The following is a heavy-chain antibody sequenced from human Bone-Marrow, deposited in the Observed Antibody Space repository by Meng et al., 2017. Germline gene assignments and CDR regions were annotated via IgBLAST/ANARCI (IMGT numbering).Heavy chain of an antibody. Sequence: EMRLVASARGCGQPARPRRLSCAPSVSPFSSYAMSWVRPAPGKGLEWLSAMTGSGGSTYYADSVKGRFTISRDNSKNSLYLKMNSLRAEDTAIYYCGKQYSGSYEYWGQGTLVTVSS. CDR1: VSPFSSYA. D-gene: IGHD1-26*01. CDR2: MTGSGGST. J-gene: IGHJ4*02. V-gene: IGHV3-23*04. CDR3: GKQYSGSYEY.